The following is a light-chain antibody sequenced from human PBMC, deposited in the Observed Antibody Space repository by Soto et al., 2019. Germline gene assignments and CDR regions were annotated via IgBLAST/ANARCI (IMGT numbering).Light chain of an antibody. Sequence: QSVLTQPPSASGTPGQRVTISCSGSSSNIGSNTVNWYQQLPGTAPKLLIYSNNQRPSGVPDRFSGSKSGTSASLAISGLRSEDEADCYCAAWDDSLSGYVVFGGGTKVTVL. J-gene: IGLJ2*01. V-gene: IGLV1-44*01. CDR1: SSNIGSNT. CDR2: SNN. CDR3: AAWDDSLSGYVV.